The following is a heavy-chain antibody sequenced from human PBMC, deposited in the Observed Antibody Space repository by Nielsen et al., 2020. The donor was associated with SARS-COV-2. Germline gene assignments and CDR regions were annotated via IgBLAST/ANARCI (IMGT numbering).Heavy chain of an antibody. J-gene: IGHJ5*02. D-gene: IGHD2-15*01. CDR1: GYTFTSYY. Sequence: ASVKVSCKASGYTFTSYYMHWVRQAPGQGLEWMGIINPSGGSTSYAQKFQGRVTMTRDTSTSTVYMELSSLKSEDTAVYYCAKSPYCSGGSCYSGWFDPWGQGTLVTVSS. CDR2: INPSGGST. V-gene: IGHV1-46*01. CDR3: AKSPYCSGGSCYSGWFDP.